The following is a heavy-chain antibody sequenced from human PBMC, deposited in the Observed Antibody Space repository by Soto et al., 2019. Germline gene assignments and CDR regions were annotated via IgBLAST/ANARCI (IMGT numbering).Heavy chain of an antibody. D-gene: IGHD3-22*01. CDR3: ARVGPWVPYYYDSSPYTFENWFDP. J-gene: IGHJ5*02. V-gene: IGHV4-38-2*01. CDR1: CDSISSGYY. CDR2: ISHGGST. Sequence: ASESLSLTCAVPCDSISSGYYGGWLRQPPGKGLEWIGSISHGGSTYYNPSLKSRVTLSIDMTNNHVSLILISVAAAATAVYYCARVGPWVPYYYDSSPYTFENWFDPWGQGTLVTVSS.